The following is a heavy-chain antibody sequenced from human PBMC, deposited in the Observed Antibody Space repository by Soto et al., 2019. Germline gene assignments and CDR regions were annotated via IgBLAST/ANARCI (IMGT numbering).Heavy chain of an antibody. V-gene: IGHV3-11*01. J-gene: IGHJ6*02. CDR2: ISSSGSTI. CDR3: ARGSYSSSAYYYYGMDV. CDR1: GFTFSDYY. D-gene: IGHD6-6*01. Sequence: LRLSCAASGFTFSDYYMSWIRQAPGKGLEWVSYISSSGSTIYYADSVKGRFTISRDNAKNSLYLQMNSLRAEDTAVYYCARGSYSSSAYYYYGMDVWGQGATVPVYS.